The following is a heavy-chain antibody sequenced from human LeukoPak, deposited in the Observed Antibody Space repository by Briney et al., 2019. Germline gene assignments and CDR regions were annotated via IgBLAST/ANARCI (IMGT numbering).Heavy chain of an antibody. D-gene: IGHD3-3*01. CDR1: GGSISSDLYY. J-gene: IGHJ5*02. V-gene: IGHV4-61*02. Sequence: SQTLSLTCAVSGGSISSDLYYWNWIRPPAGKGLEWIGRFYNSGRTNFNPSLKSRVTISADTSKNHFSLKLRSATAADTAVYYCARGDLKSDWFDPWGQGTLVIVST. CDR3: ARGDLKSDWFDP. CDR2: FYNSGRT.